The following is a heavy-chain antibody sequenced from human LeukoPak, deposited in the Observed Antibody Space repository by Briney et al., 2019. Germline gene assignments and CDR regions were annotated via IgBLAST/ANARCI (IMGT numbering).Heavy chain of an antibody. J-gene: IGHJ4*02. Sequence: ASVKVSCKASGYTFTSYGISWVRQAPGQGLEWMGGIIPIFGTANYAQKFQGRVTITADESTSTAYMELSSLRSEDTAVYYCASPGNSGYDSGYYFDYWGQGTLVTVSS. CDR3: ASPGNSGYDSGYYFDY. CDR1: GYTFTSYG. D-gene: IGHD5-12*01. CDR2: IIPIFGTA. V-gene: IGHV1-69*13.